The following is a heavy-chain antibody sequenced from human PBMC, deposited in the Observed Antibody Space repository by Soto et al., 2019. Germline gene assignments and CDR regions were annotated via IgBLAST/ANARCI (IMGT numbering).Heavy chain of an antibody. Sequence: GESLKISCKGSGYSFTSYWIGWVRQMPGKGLEWMGIIYPGDSDTRYSPSFQGQVTISADKSISTAYLQWSSLKASDTGMYYWARQFTGYGWYLGNYYRMDVWGQGTTVTVSS. V-gene: IGHV5-51*01. D-gene: IGHD6-19*01. CDR2: IYPGDSDT. J-gene: IGHJ6*02. CDR3: ARQFTGYGWYLGNYYRMDV. CDR1: GYSFTSYW.